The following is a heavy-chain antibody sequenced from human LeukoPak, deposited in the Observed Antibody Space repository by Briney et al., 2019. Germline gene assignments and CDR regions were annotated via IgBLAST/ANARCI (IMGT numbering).Heavy chain of an antibody. V-gene: IGHV1-46*01. D-gene: IGHD3-9*01. Sequence: GASVKVSCKASGYTLTSYYMHWVRQAPGQGLEWMGIINPSGGSTSYAQKFQGRVTMTRDTSTSTVYMELSSLRSEDTAVYYCARGSSWLQYYYHYGMDVWGQGTTVTVSS. J-gene: IGHJ6*02. CDR1: GYTLTSYY. CDR2: INPSGGST. CDR3: ARGSSWLQYYYHYGMDV.